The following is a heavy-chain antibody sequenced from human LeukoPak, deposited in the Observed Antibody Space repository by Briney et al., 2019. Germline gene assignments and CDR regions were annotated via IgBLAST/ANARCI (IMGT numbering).Heavy chain of an antibody. Sequence: GGSLRLSCAASGFTFSSYAMSWVRQAPGKGLEWVSAIIDSGGNTFYADSVKGRFTISRDNSKNTLFLQMNSLRPEDTPVYYCAKDPWGAQLVLFDYWGQGALVTVSS. J-gene: IGHJ4*02. CDR3: AKDPWGAQLVLFDY. CDR1: GFTFSSYA. D-gene: IGHD6-13*01. V-gene: IGHV3-23*01. CDR2: IIDSGGNT.